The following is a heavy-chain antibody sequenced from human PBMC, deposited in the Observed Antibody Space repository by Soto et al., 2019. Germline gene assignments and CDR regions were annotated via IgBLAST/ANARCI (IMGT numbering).Heavy chain of an antibody. CDR2: ISYDGSNK. Sequence: GGSLRLSCAASGFTFSSYGMHWVRQAPGKGLEWVAVISYDGSNKYYADSVKGRFTISRDNSKNTLYLQMNSLRAEDTAVYYCAKDAGALGAYAGSGFDYWGQGTLVTVSS. J-gene: IGHJ4*02. V-gene: IGHV3-30*18. CDR3: AKDAGALGAYAGSGFDY. CDR1: GFTFSSYG. D-gene: IGHD5-12*01.